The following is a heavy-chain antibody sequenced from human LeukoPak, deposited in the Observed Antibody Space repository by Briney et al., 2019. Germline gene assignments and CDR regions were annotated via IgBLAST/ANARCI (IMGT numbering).Heavy chain of an antibody. CDR3: ARGPRYQLLYMTSWFDP. V-gene: IGHV4-59*12. D-gene: IGHD2-2*02. J-gene: IGHJ5*02. CDR1: GGSISSYY. CDR2: IYHSGST. Sequence: SETLSLTCTVSGGSISSYYWSWIRQPPGKGLEWIGYIYHSGSTYYNPSLKSRVTISVDRPKNQFSLKLSSVTAADTAVYYCARGPRYQLLYMTSWFDPWGQGTLVTVSS.